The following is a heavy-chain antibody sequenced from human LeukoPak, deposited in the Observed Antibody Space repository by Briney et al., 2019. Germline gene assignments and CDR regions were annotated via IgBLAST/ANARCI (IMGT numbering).Heavy chain of an antibody. D-gene: IGHD1-26*01. Sequence: PGGSLRLSCIASGFTFSSYAMSWVRQAPGRGLEWVSGISGSGGSTYYADSVKGRFTISRDNSRNTLSLQVNSLRVGDTAVYYCAKGLAIVGVTTYDYWGQGALVTVSS. V-gene: IGHV3-23*01. J-gene: IGHJ4*02. CDR3: AKGLAIVGVTTYDY. CDR2: ISGSGGST. CDR1: GFTFSSYA.